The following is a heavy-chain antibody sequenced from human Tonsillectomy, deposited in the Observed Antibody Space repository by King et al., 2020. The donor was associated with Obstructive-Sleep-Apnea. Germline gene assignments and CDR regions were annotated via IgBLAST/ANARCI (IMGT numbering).Heavy chain of an antibody. CDR3: ATLRVAQGDLPL. V-gene: IGHV3-30*04. CDR2: ISLDGSNT. D-gene: IGHD3-10*01. J-gene: IGHJ2*01. CDR1: GFTFSNYA. Sequence: VQLVQSGGGVVQPGRSLRISCAASGFTFSNYALHWVRQAPGKGLEWVAGISLDGSNTKYADFVESRFTISRDNSDYIMYLQLNSLRPDDTAVYYCATLRVAQGDLPLWGRGTLVTVSS.